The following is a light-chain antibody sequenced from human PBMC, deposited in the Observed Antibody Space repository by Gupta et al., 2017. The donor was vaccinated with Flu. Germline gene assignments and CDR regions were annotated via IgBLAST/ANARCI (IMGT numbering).Light chain of an antibody. J-gene: IGKJ3*01. CDR1: QDIKNY. V-gene: IGKV1-33*01. Sequence: PSSLSASVGDRVTITCQASQDIKNYLNWYQKKPGKAPKLLIYDVTYLERGVPSRFSGSGYGTFFTLTISGLEPDDIATYYCQHYDRLPPTFGPGTEVDLK. CDR3: QHYDRLPPT. CDR2: DVT.